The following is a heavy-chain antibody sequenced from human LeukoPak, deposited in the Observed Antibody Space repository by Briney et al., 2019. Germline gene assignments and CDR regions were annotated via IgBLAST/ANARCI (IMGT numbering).Heavy chain of an antibody. CDR2: IYYSGST. D-gene: IGHD6-13*01. Sequence: SETLSLTCTVSGGSISSSSYYWGWIRQPPGKGLEWIGSIYYSGSTYYNPSLKSRVTISVDTSKNQFSLKLSSVTAADTAVYYCAGRTRIAAAVAFDYWGQGTLVTVSS. CDR3: AGRTRIAAAVAFDY. J-gene: IGHJ4*02. V-gene: IGHV4-39*01. CDR1: GGSISSSSYY.